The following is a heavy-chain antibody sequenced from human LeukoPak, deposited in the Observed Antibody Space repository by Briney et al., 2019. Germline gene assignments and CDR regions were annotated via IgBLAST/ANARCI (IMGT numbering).Heavy chain of an antibody. CDR2: MSTSSSYI. J-gene: IGHJ4*02. V-gene: IGHV3-21*01. CDR1: GFSFSGYS. Sequence: PGGSLRLSCAASGFSFSGYSMNWVRPAPGKGLEWVSSMSTSSSYIYYADSVKGRFTISRDNAKNSLYLQMNSLRAEDTAVYYCARAGYCSSTSCYMGSSDYWGQGTLVTVSS. CDR3: ARAGYCSSTSCYMGSSDY. D-gene: IGHD2-2*02.